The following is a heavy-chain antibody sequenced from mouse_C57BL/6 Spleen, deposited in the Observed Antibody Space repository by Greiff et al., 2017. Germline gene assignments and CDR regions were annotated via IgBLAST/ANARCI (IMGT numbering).Heavy chain of an antibody. Sequence: VQRVESGAELVRPGASVTLSCKASGYTFTDYEMHWVKQTPVHGLEWIGAIDTETGGTAYNQKFKGKAILTADKSSSTAYMELRSLTSEDSAVYYCTRGGMVTTEERFAYWGQGTLVTVSA. CDR1: GYTFTDYE. V-gene: IGHV1-15*01. CDR3: TRGGMVTTEERFAY. J-gene: IGHJ3*01. CDR2: IDTETGGT. D-gene: IGHD2-2*01.